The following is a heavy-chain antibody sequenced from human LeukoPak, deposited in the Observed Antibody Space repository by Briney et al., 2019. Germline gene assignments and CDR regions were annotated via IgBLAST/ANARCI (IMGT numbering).Heavy chain of an antibody. D-gene: IGHD7-27*01. CDR1: GFTFSSYW. J-gene: IGHJ3*02. CDR3: ARHWEWAFDI. V-gene: IGHV3-74*01. Sequence: GGSLRLSCAASGFTFSSYWMHWVRQAPGKGLVWVSRINSDGSSTNYADSVKGRFTISRDNAKNTLYLQVKSLRAEDTAVYYCARHWEWAFDIWGQGTMVTVSS. CDR2: INSDGSST.